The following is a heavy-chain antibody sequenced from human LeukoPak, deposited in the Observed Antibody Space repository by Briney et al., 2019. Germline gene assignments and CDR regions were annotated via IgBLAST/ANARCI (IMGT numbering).Heavy chain of an antibody. Sequence: ASVKVSCKASGYTFTGYYMHWVRQAPGQGLEWMGRINPNSGGTNYAQKFQGRFTMTRDTSISTAYMELSRLRSDDTAVYYCLVATTGSYHYYYMDVWGKGTTVTVSS. V-gene: IGHV1-2*06. D-gene: IGHD2-15*01. J-gene: IGHJ6*03. CDR3: LVATTGSYHYYYMDV. CDR2: INPNSGGT. CDR1: GYTFTGYY.